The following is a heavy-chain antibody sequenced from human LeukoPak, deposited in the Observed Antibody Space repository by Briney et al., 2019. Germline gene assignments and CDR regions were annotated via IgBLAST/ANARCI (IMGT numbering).Heavy chain of an antibody. V-gene: IGHV3-38-3*01. CDR1: GFTFSSYA. D-gene: IGHD3/OR15-3a*01. CDR2: ISGGST. CDR3: ARQTGSGLFILP. Sequence: GGSLRLSCAASGFTFSSYAMSWVRQAPGKGLEWVSSISGGSTYYADSRKGRFTISRDNSKNTLHLQMNSLRAEDTAVYYCARQTGSGLFILPGGQGTLVTVSS. J-gene: IGHJ4*02.